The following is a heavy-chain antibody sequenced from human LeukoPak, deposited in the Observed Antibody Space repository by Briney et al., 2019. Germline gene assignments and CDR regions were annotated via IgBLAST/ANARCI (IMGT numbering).Heavy chain of an antibody. V-gene: IGHV3-21*01. J-gene: IGHJ6*04. CDR2: ISSSSYI. D-gene: IGHD3-10*01. CDR1: GFTFSSYS. Sequence: GGSLRLSCAASGFTFSSYSMNWVRQAPGKGLEWVSSISSSSYIYYADSVKGRFTISRDNAKNSLYLQMNSLSAEDTAVYYCARDWSGYGSGSYYNPISMDVWGNGTTVTVSS. CDR3: ARDWSGYGSGSYYNPISMDV.